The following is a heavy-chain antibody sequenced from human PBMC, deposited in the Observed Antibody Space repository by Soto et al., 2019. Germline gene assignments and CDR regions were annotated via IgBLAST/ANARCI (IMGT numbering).Heavy chain of an antibody. CDR2: ISGSGGST. D-gene: IGHD3-3*01. V-gene: IGHV3-23*01. J-gene: IGHJ4*02. Sequence: GGSLRLSCAASGFTFSSYAMSWVRQAPGKGLEWVSAISGSGGSTYYADSVKGRFTISRDNSKNTLYLQMNSLRAEDTAVYYCAKPILSPPGTDFWSGPEGYWGQGTLVTVSS. CDR1: GFTFSSYA. CDR3: AKPILSPPGTDFWSGPEGY.